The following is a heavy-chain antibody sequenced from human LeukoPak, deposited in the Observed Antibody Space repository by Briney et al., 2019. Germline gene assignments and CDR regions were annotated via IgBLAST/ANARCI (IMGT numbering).Heavy chain of an antibody. CDR1: GGSISSGDYY. CDR2: IYYSGST. J-gene: IGHJ4*02. Sequence: SETLSLTCTVSGGSISSGDYYWSWIRQPPGKGLEWIGYIYYSGSTYYNPSLESRVTISVDTSKNQFSLKLSSVTAADTAVYYCAREQMTTVTTIDYWGQGTLVTVSS. V-gene: IGHV4-30-4*01. D-gene: IGHD4-11*01. CDR3: AREQMTTVTTIDY.